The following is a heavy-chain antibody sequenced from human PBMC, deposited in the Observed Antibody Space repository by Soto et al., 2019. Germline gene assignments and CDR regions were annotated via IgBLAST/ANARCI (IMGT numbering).Heavy chain of an antibody. CDR1: GGTFSSYA. V-gene: IGHV1-69*01. CDR3: ARPGRYCSGGSCPNGMDV. CDR2: IIPIFGTA. J-gene: IGHJ6*02. Sequence: QVQLVQSGAEVKKPGSSVKVSCKASGGTFSSYAISWVRQAPGQGLEWMGGIIPIFGTANYAQKFQGRATITADESTSTAYMELSSLRSEDTAVYYCARPGRYCSGGSCPNGMDVWGQGTTVTVSS. D-gene: IGHD2-15*01.